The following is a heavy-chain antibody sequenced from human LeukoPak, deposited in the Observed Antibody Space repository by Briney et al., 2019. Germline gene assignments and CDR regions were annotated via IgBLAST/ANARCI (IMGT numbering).Heavy chain of an antibody. J-gene: IGHJ4*02. CDR2: VYHSGST. CDR3: ARARRVVVGAPYYFDY. D-gene: IGHD2-15*01. CDR1: GGSISSSNR. V-gene: IGHV4-4*02. Sequence: PSETLSLTCAVSGGSISSSNRWSWARQPPGKGLEWIGEVYHSGSTNYNPSLKSRVSISVDKSKNQFSLKLSSVTAADTAVYYCARARRVVVGAPYYFDYWGQGTLVTVSS.